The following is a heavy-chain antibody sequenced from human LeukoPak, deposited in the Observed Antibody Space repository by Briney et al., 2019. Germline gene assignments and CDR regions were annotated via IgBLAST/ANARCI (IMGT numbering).Heavy chain of an antibody. D-gene: IGHD5-24*01. CDR1: GGSFSGYY. CDR2: INHSGST. Sequence: SETLSLTCAVYGGSFSGYYWSWIRQPPGKGLEWIGEINHSGSTNYNPSLKSRVTISVDTPKNQFSLKLSSVTAADTAVYYCARQRRWLRTFDYWGQGTLVTVSS. V-gene: IGHV4-34*01. J-gene: IGHJ4*02. CDR3: ARQRRWLRTFDY.